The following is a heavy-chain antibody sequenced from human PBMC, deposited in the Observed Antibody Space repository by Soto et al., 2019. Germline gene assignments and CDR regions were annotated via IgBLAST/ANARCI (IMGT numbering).Heavy chain of an antibody. CDR3: ARGPPKYSGHEFNPYAMDV. V-gene: IGHV3-72*01. J-gene: IGHJ6*02. Sequence: TGGSLRLSCAASGFSFSDHYMDWVRQAPGKGLEWVGRIRNKANSDTTEYAASVKGRFTISRDDSKKSLYLQMNSLKTEDTAVYYCARGPPKYSGHEFNPYAMDVWGQGTTVTVSS. D-gene: IGHD5-12*01. CDR1: GFSFSDHY. CDR2: IRNKANSDTT.